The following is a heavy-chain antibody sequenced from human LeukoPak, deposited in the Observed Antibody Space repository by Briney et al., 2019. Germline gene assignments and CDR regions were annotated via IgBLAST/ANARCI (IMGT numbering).Heavy chain of an antibody. V-gene: IGHV3-23*01. J-gene: IGHJ4*02. D-gene: IGHD3-22*01. Sequence: SGGSLRLSCAASGFTFTNYDMSWVRQAPGKGLEWVSAISGSGGSTYYADSVKGRFTISRDNSKNTLYLQMNSLRAEDTAVYYCAKSGPVTMIVVVITTGGFDYWGQGTLVTVSS. CDR1: GFTFTNYD. CDR2: ISGSGGST. CDR3: AKSGPVTMIVVVITTGGFDY.